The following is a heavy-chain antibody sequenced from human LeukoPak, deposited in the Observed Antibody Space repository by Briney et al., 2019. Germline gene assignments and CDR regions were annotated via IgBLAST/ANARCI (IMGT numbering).Heavy chain of an antibody. J-gene: IGHJ4*02. CDR2: ICYSGST. V-gene: IGHV4-59*12. Sequence: SETLSLTCTVSGGSISSYYWSWIRQPPGKGLEWIGYICYSGSTNYNPSLKSRVTISVDTSKNQFSLKLSSVTAADTAVYYCASRRRAPRMVRGYFDYWGQGTLVTVSS. CDR1: GGSISSYY. CDR3: ASRRRAPRMVRGYFDY. D-gene: IGHD3-10*01.